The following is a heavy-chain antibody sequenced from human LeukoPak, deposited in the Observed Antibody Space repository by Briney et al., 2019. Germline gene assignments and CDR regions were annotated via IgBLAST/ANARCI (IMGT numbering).Heavy chain of an antibody. CDR3: TSTYCYDSSGYYLGY. CDR2: IRSKAYGGTT. V-gene: IGHV3-49*04. D-gene: IGHD3-22*01. J-gene: IGHJ4*02. Sequence: GGSLRLSCTASGFTFGDYAMSWVRQAPGKGLEWVGFIRSKAYGGTTEYAASVRGRFTISRDDSKSIVYLQMNSLKTEDTAVYYCTSTYCYDSSGYYLGYWGQGTLVTVSS. CDR1: GFTFGDYA.